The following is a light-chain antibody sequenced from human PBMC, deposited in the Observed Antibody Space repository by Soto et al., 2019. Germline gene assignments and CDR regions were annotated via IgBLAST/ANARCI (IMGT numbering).Light chain of an antibody. V-gene: IGKV3-20*01. Sequence: EIVLTQSPATLSLSPGERATLYCRASQNIDTYLDWYQQKPGQSPRLLIYGASIRATDIPDRFSGSGSGTDFTLTISRLEPEDFAVYYCQQYGSSSWTFGQGTKVDIK. J-gene: IGKJ1*01. CDR1: QNIDTY. CDR3: QQYGSSSWT. CDR2: GAS.